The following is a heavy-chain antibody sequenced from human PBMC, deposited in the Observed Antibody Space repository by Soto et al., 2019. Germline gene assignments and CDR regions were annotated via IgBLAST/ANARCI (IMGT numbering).Heavy chain of an antibody. CDR3: ARRGGSSSRYYYYALDV. D-gene: IGHD6-6*01. V-gene: IGHV4-31*03. CDR1: GGSMNNGGYY. Sequence: PSETLSLTCSVSGGSMNNGGYYWSWIRQLPGKGLGWIGYIYSNGDTYYNPSLKSRLTISVDTSKNQFSLNLTSVTAADTAVYYCARRGGSSSRYYYYALDVWGQGTTVTVSS. CDR2: IYSNGDT. J-gene: IGHJ6*02.